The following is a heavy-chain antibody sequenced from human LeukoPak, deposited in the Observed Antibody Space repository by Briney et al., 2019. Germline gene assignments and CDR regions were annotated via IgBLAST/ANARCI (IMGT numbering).Heavy chain of an antibody. CDR2: ISSSGSTI. CDR1: GFTFSSYE. V-gene: IGHV3-48*03. Sequence: GGSLRLSCAASGFTFSSYEMNWVRQAPGKGLEWVSYISSSGSTIYYADAVKGRFTISRDNSKNTLYLQMNSLRAEDTAVYYCAKDPADYSDNTEGTWFDPWGQGTLVTASS. J-gene: IGHJ5*02. D-gene: IGHD3-22*01. CDR3: AKDPADYSDNTEGTWFDP.